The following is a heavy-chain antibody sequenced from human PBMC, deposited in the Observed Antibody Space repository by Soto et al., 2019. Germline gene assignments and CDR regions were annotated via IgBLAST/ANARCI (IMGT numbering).Heavy chain of an antibody. Sequence: QVQLQESGPGLVKPSGTLSLTCAVSSGSITSSNWWSWVRQPPGKGLEWIGEVSHSGNTNYIPSLKSRVTISVDKSRNQFSLRLNSVTAADTAVYYCARNRYGDYDFDYWGQGTLVTVSS. D-gene: IGHD5-12*01. J-gene: IGHJ4*02. CDR1: SGSITSSNW. V-gene: IGHV4-4*02. CDR3: ARNRYGDYDFDY. CDR2: VSHSGNT.